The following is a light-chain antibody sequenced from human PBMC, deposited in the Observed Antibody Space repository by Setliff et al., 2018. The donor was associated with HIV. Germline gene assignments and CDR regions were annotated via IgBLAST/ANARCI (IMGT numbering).Light chain of an antibody. J-gene: IGLJ1*01. CDR1: NSNIGSNP. V-gene: IGLV1-44*01. Sequence: QSALTQPPSASGTPGQRVTISCSGSNSNIGSNPVNWYQHVPGRAPKLLIYSNNQRPSGVPERFSGSKSGNTASLTISGLQAEDEADYYCSSYAITNTVPFGTGTKVTVL. CDR2: SNN. CDR3: SSYAITNTVP.